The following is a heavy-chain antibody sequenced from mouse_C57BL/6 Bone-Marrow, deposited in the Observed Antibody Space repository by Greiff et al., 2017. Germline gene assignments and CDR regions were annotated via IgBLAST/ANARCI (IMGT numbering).Heavy chain of an antibody. CDR3: ARLVSTTGFDY. J-gene: IGHJ2*01. V-gene: IGHV5-6*01. Sequence: EVQVVESGGDLVKPGGSLKLSCAASGFTFSSYGMSWVRQTPDKRLEWVATISSGGSYTYYPDSVKGRFTISRDNAKNTLYLQMSSLKSEDTAMYYCARLVSTTGFDYWGQGTTLTVSS. CDR1: GFTFSSYG. CDR2: ISSGGSYT. D-gene: IGHD2-13*01.